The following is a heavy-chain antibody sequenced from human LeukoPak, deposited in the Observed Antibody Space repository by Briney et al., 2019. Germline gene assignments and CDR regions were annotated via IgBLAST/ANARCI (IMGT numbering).Heavy chain of an antibody. CDR2: ISKNSYDI. V-gene: IGHV3-21*05. J-gene: IGHJ4*02. CDR1: GFTFSIYS. Sequence: PGGSLRLSCVASGFTFSIYSMNWGRQAPGKGLEGLSYISKNSYDIYNADSVRGQFTISRDNAKNSLYMQMNSLRAEDTAVYYCARVRPGYYCDYWGQGILVTVSS. CDR3: ARVRPGYYCDY.